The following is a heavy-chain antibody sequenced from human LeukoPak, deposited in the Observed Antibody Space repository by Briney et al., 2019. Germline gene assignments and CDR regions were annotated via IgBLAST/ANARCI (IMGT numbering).Heavy chain of an antibody. CDR1: GGTFSSYA. D-gene: IGHD6-19*01. J-gene: IGHJ4*02. CDR3: ARIAPQWVAGTSVDY. V-gene: IGHV1-69*06. Sequence: GASVKVSCKASGGTFSSYAISWVRQAPGQGLEWMGGIIPIFGTANYAQKFQGRVTITADKSTSTAYMELSSLRSEDTAVYYCARIAPQWVAGTSVDYWGQGTLVTVSS. CDR2: IIPIFGTA.